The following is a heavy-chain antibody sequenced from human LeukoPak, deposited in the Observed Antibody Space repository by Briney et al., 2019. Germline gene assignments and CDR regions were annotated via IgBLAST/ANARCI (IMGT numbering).Heavy chain of an antibody. J-gene: IGHJ5*02. CDR3: ASPIYCSGGSCRNRNWFDP. CDR1: GYTFTSYG. D-gene: IGHD2-15*01. CDR2: ISAYNGNT. Sequence: ASVKVSCKASGYTFTSYGISWVRQAPGQGLEWMGWISAYNGNTNYAQKLQGRVTMTTDTSTSTAYMELRSLRSEDTAVYYCASPIYCSGGSCRNRNWFDPWGQGTLVTVSS. V-gene: IGHV1-18*01.